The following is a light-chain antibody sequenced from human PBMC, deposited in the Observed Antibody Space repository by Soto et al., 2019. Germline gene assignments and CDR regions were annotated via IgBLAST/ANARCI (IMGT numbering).Light chain of an antibody. CDR3: LQHNTFPFN. Sequence: DIQMTQSPSTLSASVGDRVIITCRASQSISGWLAWYQQKPGKAPNLLIYDVSSLESGVPSRFSGSGSGTEFTLTISSLQPEDFATYYCLQHNTFPFNFGPGTKVDIK. J-gene: IGKJ3*01. CDR1: QSISGW. CDR2: DVS. V-gene: IGKV1-5*01.